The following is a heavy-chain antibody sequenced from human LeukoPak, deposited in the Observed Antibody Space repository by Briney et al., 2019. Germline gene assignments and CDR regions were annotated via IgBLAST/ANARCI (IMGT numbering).Heavy chain of an antibody. D-gene: IGHD2-15*01. CDR3: AKDEDGY. CDR2: ISKDGSNK. Sequence: GGSLRLSCEASGFTFSSYGMQWVRQAPGKGLEWVAAISKDGSNKFYADPVKGRFTISRDNSKNTLYLQMNSLRVEDTAVYYCAKDEDGYWGQGTLVTVSS. CDR1: GFTFSSYG. V-gene: IGHV3-30*18. J-gene: IGHJ4*02.